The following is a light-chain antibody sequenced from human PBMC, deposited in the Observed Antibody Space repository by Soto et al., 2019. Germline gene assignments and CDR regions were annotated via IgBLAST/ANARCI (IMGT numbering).Light chain of an antibody. CDR3: QQYGSWT. V-gene: IGKV3-20*01. CDR1: QSVSSSY. Sequence: EIVLTQSPGTLSLSPGERATLSCRASQSVSSSYLAWYQQKPGQAPRLLIYGASSRATGLPDRFSGSGSGTDLTITISRLEPEDSAVYYCQQYGSWTFVQGTKVEIK. CDR2: GAS. J-gene: IGKJ1*01.